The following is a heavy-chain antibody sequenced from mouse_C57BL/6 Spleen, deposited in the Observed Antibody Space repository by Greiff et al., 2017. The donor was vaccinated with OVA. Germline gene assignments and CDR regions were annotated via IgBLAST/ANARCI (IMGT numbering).Heavy chain of an antibody. CDR1: GFTFSSYA. V-gene: IGHV5-9-1*02. Sequence: EVKLVESGEGLVKPGGSLKLSCAASGFTFSSYAMSWVRQTPENRLEWVAYISSGGDYIYYADTVKGRFTISRDNARNTLYLQMSSLKSEDTAMYYGTRDPYYYGSGHWYFDVWGTGTTVTVSS. D-gene: IGHD1-1*01. CDR2: ISSGGDYI. J-gene: IGHJ1*03. CDR3: TRDPYYYGSGHWYFDV.